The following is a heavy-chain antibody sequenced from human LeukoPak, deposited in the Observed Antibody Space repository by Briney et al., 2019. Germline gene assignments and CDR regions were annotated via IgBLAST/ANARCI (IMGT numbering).Heavy chain of an antibody. V-gene: IGHV1-2*02. CDR1: GYTFTDYY. J-gene: IGHJ4*02. D-gene: IGHD4/OR15-4a*01. CDR2: INPKSGGT. CDR3: ARIYGGYVDY. Sequence: ASVKVSCKASGYTFTDYYFHWVRQAPGRGLEWMGWINPKSGGTNYAQKFQGRVTMTRDTSITTAYMELSRLRSDDTAVYFCARIYGGYVDYWGQGTLVTVSS.